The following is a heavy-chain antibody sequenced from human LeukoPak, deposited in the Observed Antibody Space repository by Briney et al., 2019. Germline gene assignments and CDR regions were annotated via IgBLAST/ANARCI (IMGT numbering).Heavy chain of an antibody. CDR2: INSDGSST. CDR1: GYSFTSYW. Sequence: GESLKISCKGSGYSFTSYWMHWVRQAPGKGLVWVSRINSDGSSTSYADSVKGRFTISRDNAKNTLYLQMNSLRAEDTAVYYCARSGLPRTITMGWFDPWGQGTLVTVSS. CDR3: ARSGLPRTITMGWFDP. J-gene: IGHJ5*02. V-gene: IGHV3-74*01. D-gene: IGHD3-10*01.